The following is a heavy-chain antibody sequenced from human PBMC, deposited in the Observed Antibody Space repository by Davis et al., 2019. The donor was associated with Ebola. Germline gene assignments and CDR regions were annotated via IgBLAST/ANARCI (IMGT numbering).Heavy chain of an antibody. CDR2: INHSGST. Sequence: MPSETLSLTCTVSGGSISSSSYYWGWIRQPPGKGLEWIGEINHSGSTNYNPSLKSRVTISVDTSKNQFSLKLSSVTAADTAVYYCARRSSSFYFDYWGQGTLVTVSS. J-gene: IGHJ4*02. CDR1: GGSISSSSYY. D-gene: IGHD6-13*01. V-gene: IGHV4-39*01. CDR3: ARRSSSFYFDY.